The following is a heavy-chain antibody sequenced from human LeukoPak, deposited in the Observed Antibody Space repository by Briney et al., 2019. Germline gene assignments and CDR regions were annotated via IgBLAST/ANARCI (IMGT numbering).Heavy chain of an antibody. Sequence: SETLSLTCTVSGGSISSSSYYWGWIRQPPGKGLEWIGSIYYSGSTYYNPSLKSRVTISVDTSKNQFSLKLSSVTAADTAVYYCARLSPRGPSSTRAFDYWGQGTLVTVSS. CDR2: IYYSGST. V-gene: IGHV4-39*01. D-gene: IGHD2-2*01. CDR1: GGSISSSSYY. CDR3: ARLSPRGPSSTRAFDY. J-gene: IGHJ4*02.